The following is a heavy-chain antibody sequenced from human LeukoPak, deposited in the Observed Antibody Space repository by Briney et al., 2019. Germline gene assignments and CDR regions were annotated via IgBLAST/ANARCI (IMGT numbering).Heavy chain of an antibody. CDR2: ISNSGGST. J-gene: IGHJ4*02. D-gene: IGHD6-13*01. CDR3: ARLGSSWALDY. V-gene: IGHV3-23*01. CDR1: GFTFSSYA. Sequence: GGSLRLSCAASGFTFSSYAMSWVRQAPEKGLEWVSTISNSGGSTYYADSVKGRFSISRDNSKKTLNLQMNTLRAEDTAVYYCARLGSSWALDYWGQGTLVTVSS.